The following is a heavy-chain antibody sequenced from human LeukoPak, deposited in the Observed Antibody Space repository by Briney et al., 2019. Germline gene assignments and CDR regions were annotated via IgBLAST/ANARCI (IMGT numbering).Heavy chain of an antibody. V-gene: IGHV3-23*01. CDR2: ISGSGGRT. CDR1: GFTFSSYA. CDR3: ANQVSSSWYSAFDI. D-gene: IGHD6-13*01. J-gene: IGHJ3*02. Sequence: PGGSLRLSCAASGFTFSSYAMSWVRQAPGKGLEWVSAISGSGGRTYYADSVEGRFTISRDNSKNKVYLQMNRLRDEDTAVYYCANQVSSSWYSAFDIWSQETMVTVSS.